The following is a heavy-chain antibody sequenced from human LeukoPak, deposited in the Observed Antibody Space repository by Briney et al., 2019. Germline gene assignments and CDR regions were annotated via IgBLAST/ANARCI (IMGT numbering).Heavy chain of an antibody. Sequence: GGSLRLSCAASGFTFSSYGMHWVRQAPGKGLEWVAFIRYDGSNKYYADSVKGRFTISRDNSKNTLYLQMNSLRAEDTAVYYCARGHYYDSSGYVDYWGQGTLVTVSS. CDR3: ARGHYYDSSGYVDY. D-gene: IGHD3-22*01. CDR2: IRYDGSNK. J-gene: IGHJ4*02. V-gene: IGHV3-30*02. CDR1: GFTFSSYG.